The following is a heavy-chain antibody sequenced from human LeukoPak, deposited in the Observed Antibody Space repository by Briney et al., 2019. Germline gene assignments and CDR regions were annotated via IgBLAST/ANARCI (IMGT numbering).Heavy chain of an antibody. J-gene: IGHJ3*02. D-gene: IGHD3-10*01. CDR2: ISYDGSNK. V-gene: IGHV3-30*18. Sequence: GGSLRLSCAASGFTFSSYGMHWVRQAPGKGLEWVAVISYDGSNKYYADSVKGRFTISRDNSKNTLYLQMNSLRAEDTAVYYCAKDSFFLWFGELLLSSRAFDIWGQGTTVTVSS. CDR1: GFTFSSYG. CDR3: AKDSFFLWFGELLLSSRAFDI.